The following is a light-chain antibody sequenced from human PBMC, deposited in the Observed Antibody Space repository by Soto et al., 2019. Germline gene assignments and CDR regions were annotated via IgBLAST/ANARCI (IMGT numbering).Light chain of an antibody. V-gene: IGKV3-15*01. J-gene: IGKJ1*01. Sequence: ENVMTQSPATLSVSPGERATLSCRASQSVRSNLAWYQQNPGQPPRLLIYDASIRATGIPSRFSGSGSGTEFTLTISSLKSEDFAVYYCQQYDNWPRTFGQGTKVDIK. CDR1: QSVRSN. CDR3: QQYDNWPRT. CDR2: DAS.